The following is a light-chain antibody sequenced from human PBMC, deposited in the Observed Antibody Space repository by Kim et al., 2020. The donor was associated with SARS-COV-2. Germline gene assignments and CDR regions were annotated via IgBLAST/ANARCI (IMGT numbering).Light chain of an antibody. CDR3: QLWDSSSDHVV. Sequence: APGQTARITCGGDNIGSKSVHWYQQKPGQAPVLVIYYDSDRPSGIPERFFGSNSRNTATLTISRVEAGDEADYYCQLWDSSSDHVVFGGGTQLTV. V-gene: IGLV3-21*04. CDR1: NIGSKS. J-gene: IGLJ2*01. CDR2: YDS.